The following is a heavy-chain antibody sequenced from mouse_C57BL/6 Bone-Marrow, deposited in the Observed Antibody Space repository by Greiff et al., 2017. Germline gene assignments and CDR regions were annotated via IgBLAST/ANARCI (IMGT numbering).Heavy chain of an antibody. J-gene: IGHJ1*03. D-gene: IGHD2-4*01. Sequence: VQLQQSGAELVKPGASVKLSCTASGFNIKDYYMHWVKQRTEQGLEWIGRIAPEDGETKYAPKFKGKATLTADTSSNTAYLQLSSRTSEDTAVYYCARGGLPLYWYFDVWGTGTTVTVSS. CDR2: IAPEDGET. CDR1: GFNIKDYY. CDR3: ARGGLPLYWYFDV. V-gene: IGHV14-2*01.